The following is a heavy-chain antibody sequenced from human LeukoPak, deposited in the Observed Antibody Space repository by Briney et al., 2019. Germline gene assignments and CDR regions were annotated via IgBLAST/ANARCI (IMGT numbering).Heavy chain of an antibody. CDR1: GSTFSSYA. Sequence: GGSLRLSCAASGSTFSSYALSWVRQAPGKGLEWVSAISGSGGSTYYADSVKGRFTISRDNSKNTLYLQMNSLRAEDTAVYYCAKDNPYSGSYSGYWGQGTLVTVSS. CDR2: ISGSGGST. J-gene: IGHJ4*02. V-gene: IGHV3-23*01. CDR3: AKDNPYSGSYSGY. D-gene: IGHD1-26*01.